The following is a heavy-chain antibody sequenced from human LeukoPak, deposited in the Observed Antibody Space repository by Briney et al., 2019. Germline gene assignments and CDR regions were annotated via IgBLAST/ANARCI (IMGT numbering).Heavy chain of an antibody. Sequence: SQTLSLTCTVSGGSISSGSYYWSWIRQPAGKGLEWIGRIYTSGSTNYNPSLKSQVTISVDTSKNQFSLKLSSVTAADMAVYYCARVADIVAGVDYWGQGTLVTVSS. V-gene: IGHV4-61*02. D-gene: IGHD5-12*01. CDR2: IYTSGST. J-gene: IGHJ4*02. CDR3: ARVADIVAGVDY. CDR1: GGSISSGSYY.